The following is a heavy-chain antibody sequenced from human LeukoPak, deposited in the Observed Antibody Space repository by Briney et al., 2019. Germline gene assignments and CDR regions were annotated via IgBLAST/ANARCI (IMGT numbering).Heavy chain of an antibody. D-gene: IGHD3-10*01. Sequence: ASVKVSCKASGGTFSSYAISWVRQAPGQGLEWMGGIIPIFGTANYAQKFQGRVTITTDESTSTAYMELSSLRSEDTAVYYCAIETARGFGELLGALDIWGQGTMVTVSS. V-gene: IGHV1-69*05. CDR3: AIETARGFGELLGALDI. CDR2: IIPIFGTA. J-gene: IGHJ3*02. CDR1: GGTFSSYA.